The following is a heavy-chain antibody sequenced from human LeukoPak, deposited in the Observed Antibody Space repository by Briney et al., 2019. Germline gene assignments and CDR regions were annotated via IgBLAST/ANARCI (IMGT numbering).Heavy chain of an antibody. Sequence: GGSLRLSCAASGFTFSSYAMSWIRQAPGKGLEWVSAISGSGGSTYYADSVKGRFTISRDNSKNTLYLQMNSLRAEDTAVYYCANGKQQLVPSDYWGQGTLVTVSS. V-gene: IGHV3-23*01. CDR1: GFTFSSYA. CDR3: ANGKQQLVPSDY. D-gene: IGHD6-13*01. CDR2: ISGSGGST. J-gene: IGHJ4*02.